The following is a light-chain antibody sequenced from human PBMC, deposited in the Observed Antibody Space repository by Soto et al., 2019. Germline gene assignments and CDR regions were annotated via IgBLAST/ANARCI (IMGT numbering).Light chain of an antibody. J-gene: IGLJ2*01. V-gene: IGLV3-1*01. Sequence: SYELTQPPSVSVSPGQTASITCSGHKLGDKYAFWYQQKPGQSPVLVIHQDTKRPSGIPERFSGSNSGNTATLTISGTQAMDEADYYCQAWDRDNVVFGGGTKLTVL. CDR1: KLGDKY. CDR3: QAWDRDNVV. CDR2: QDT.